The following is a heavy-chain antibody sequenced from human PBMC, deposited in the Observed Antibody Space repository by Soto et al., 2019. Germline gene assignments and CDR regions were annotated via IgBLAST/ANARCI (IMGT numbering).Heavy chain of an antibody. V-gene: IGHV4-39*01. CDR1: GGSISSSSYY. D-gene: IGHD3-3*01. CDR3: ARLGDFWSGYSDFDY. Sequence: SETLSLTCTVSGGSISSSSYYWGWIRQPPGKGLEWIGSIYYSGSTYYNPSLKSRVTISVDTSKNQFSLKLSSVTAADTAVYYCARLGDFWSGYSDFDYWGQGTMVTVSS. J-gene: IGHJ4*02. CDR2: IYYSGST.